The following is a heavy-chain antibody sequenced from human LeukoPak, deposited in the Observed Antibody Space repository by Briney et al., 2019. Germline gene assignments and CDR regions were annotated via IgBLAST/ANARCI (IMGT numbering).Heavy chain of an antibody. CDR2: INHFEST. Sequence: PSETLSLTCAVYGGSFSEPYWTWIRQPPGKGLEWIGEINHFESTNYNPSLKSRVTISVDKSKNQFSLKLSSVTAADTAVYYCARGATGRYYYGSGSPYYYMDVWGKGTTVTVSS. D-gene: IGHD3-10*01. CDR3: ARGATGRYYYGSGSPYYYMDV. CDR1: GGSFSEPY. J-gene: IGHJ6*03. V-gene: IGHV4-34*01.